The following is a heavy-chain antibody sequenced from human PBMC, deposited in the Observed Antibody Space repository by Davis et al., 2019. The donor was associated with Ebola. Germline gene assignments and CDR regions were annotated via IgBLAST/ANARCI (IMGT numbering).Heavy chain of an antibody. CDR3: AREHYGDGSEDFFDY. CDR1: GGSISSSNW. CDR2: IYHSGST. V-gene: IGHV4-4*02. J-gene: IGHJ4*02. D-gene: IGHD4-17*01. Sequence: MPSETLSLTCAVSGGSISSSNWWSWVRQPPGKGLEWIGEIYHSGSTNYNPSLKSRVTISVDKSKNQFSLKLSSVTAADTAVYYCAREHYGDGSEDFFDYWGQGTLVTVSS.